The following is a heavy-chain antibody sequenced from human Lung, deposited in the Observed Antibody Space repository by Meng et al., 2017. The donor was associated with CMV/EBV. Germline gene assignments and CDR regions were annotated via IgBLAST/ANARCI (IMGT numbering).Heavy chain of an antibody. J-gene: IGHJ1*01. D-gene: IGHD3-3*02. Sequence: SVKVSCKASGGTFNSYVIYWVRQAPGQGLEWMGGITPISATVNYAQRFQGRVTLTTDKSTNTAYMELTDLRSDDTAVYFCARWGISIQHWGQGTLVTVSS. CDR1: GGTFNSYV. CDR2: ITPISATV. CDR3: ARWGISIQH. V-gene: IGHV1-69*05.